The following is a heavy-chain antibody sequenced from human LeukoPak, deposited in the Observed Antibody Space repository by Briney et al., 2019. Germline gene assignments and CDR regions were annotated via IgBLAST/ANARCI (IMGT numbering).Heavy chain of an antibody. Sequence: PAETLSLTCTVSGGSISSYYWSWIRQPPGKGLEWIGYIYYSGSTNYNPALKSRVTISVDTSKHQFSLKLSSVTAADTAVYYCARTNYCGSTSCRYFDYWGQGTLVTVSS. V-gene: IGHV4-59*01. CDR3: ARTNYCGSTSCRYFDY. CDR2: IYYSGST. D-gene: IGHD2-2*01. J-gene: IGHJ4*02. CDR1: GGSISSYY.